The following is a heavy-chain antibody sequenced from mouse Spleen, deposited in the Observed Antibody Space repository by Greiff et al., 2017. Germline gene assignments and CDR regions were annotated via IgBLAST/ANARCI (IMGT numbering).Heavy chain of an antibody. J-gene: IGHJ4*01. Sequence: VKLMESGPELVKPGASVRISCKASGYTFTSYYIHWVKQRPGQGLEWIGWIYPGNVNTKYNEKFKGKATLTADKSSSTAYMQLSSLTSEDSAVYFCARSYGNYVYAMDYWGQGTSVTVSS. V-gene: IGHV1S56*01. D-gene: IGHD2-1*01. CDR3: ARSYGNYVYAMDY. CDR2: IYPGNVNT. CDR1: GYTFTSYY.